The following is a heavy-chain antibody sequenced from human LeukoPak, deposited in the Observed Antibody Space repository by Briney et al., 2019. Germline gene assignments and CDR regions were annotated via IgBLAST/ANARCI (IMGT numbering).Heavy chain of an antibody. CDR2: ISSSGSTI. Sequence: KPGGSLRLSCAASGFTFSDYYMSWIRQAPGKGLEWVSYISSSGSTIYYADSVKGRFTISRDNAKNSLYLQMNSLRAEDTAVYYCARPRTWGDYYLDYWGQGTLVTVSS. V-gene: IGHV3-11*01. CDR1: GFTFSDYY. J-gene: IGHJ4*02. CDR3: ARPRTWGDYYLDY. D-gene: IGHD2-21*02.